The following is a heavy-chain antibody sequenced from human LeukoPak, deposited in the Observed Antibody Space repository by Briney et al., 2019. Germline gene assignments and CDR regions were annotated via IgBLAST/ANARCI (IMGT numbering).Heavy chain of an antibody. Sequence: PGGSLRLSCGASGFSFSSHAMSWVRQAPRMGLEWVSTISSNGSSTYYADSVKGRFTISRDNSNYTLYLQMNSLTAEDTAVYYCVRDPKFYGDNDYWGQGTLVTVSS. D-gene: IGHD4-17*01. CDR1: GFSFSSHA. CDR3: VRDPKFYGDNDY. J-gene: IGHJ4*02. V-gene: IGHV3-23*01. CDR2: ISSNGSST.